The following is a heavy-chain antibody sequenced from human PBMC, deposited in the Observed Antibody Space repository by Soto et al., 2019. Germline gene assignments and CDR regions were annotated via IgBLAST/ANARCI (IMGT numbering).Heavy chain of an antibody. D-gene: IGHD6-13*01. CDR1: GDSVSSNSAA. J-gene: IGHJ6*02. V-gene: IGHV6-1*01. Sequence: LSLTCAISGDSVSSNSAAWNWIRQSPSRGLEWLGRTYYRSKWYNDYAVSVKSRITINPDTSKNQFSLQLNSVTPEDTAVYYCARDPTYSSSWYPGYYYYYGMDVWGQGTTVTVSS. CDR2: TYYRSKWYN. CDR3: ARDPTYSSSWYPGYYYYYGMDV.